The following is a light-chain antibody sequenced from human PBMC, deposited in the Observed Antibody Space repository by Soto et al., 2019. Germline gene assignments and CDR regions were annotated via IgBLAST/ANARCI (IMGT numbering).Light chain of an antibody. Sequence: DIVMTQSPDSLAVSLGERATINCRSGQSVLYSSNNKDYLAWYQQKPGQPPKLLIYWASTRESGVPDRFSGSGSGTDFTLTISSLQAEDVAVYYCQQYYNTPFTFGGGTKVDIK. V-gene: IGKV4-1*01. CDR1: QSVLYSSNNKDY. J-gene: IGKJ4*01. CDR2: WAS. CDR3: QQYYNTPFT.